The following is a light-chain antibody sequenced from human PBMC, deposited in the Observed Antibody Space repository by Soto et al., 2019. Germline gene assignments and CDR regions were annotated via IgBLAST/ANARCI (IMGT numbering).Light chain of an antibody. V-gene: IGKV3-15*01. J-gene: IGKJ1*01. Sequence: EIVMTQSPATLSVSPGERATLSCRASQSVSGNLAWYQQKPGQAPRLLIYGATTRATGIPARFSGSGSGTEFTLTISSLQSEDFAVYYCQQYNNWPRTFGQGTKVEIK. CDR1: QSVSGN. CDR2: GAT. CDR3: QQYNNWPRT.